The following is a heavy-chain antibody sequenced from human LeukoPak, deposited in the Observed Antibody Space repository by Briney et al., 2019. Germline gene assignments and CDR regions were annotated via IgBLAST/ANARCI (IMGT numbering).Heavy chain of an antibody. D-gene: IGHD3-3*01. CDR1: GYTFTNYG. Sequence: GASVKVSCKASGYTFTNYGITWVRQAPGQGLEWMGWISAYNDNTNYAQKLQGRVTMTTDTSTSTAYMELRSLRSDDTAVYYCARDFQSAIHYYYGMDVWGQGTTVTVSS. CDR2: ISAYNDNT. V-gene: IGHV1-18*01. CDR3: ARDFQSAIHYYYGMDV. J-gene: IGHJ6*02.